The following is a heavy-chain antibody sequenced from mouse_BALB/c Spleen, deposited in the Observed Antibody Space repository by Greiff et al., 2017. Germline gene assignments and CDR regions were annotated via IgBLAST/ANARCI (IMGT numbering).Heavy chain of an antibody. CDR1: GYSFTSYW. V-gene: IGHV1S126*01. CDR2: IDPSDSET. D-gene: IGHD1-1*01. CDR3: ARLYGKEGYYFDY. Sequence: VQLQQSRPQLVRPGASVKISCKASGYSFTSYWMHWVKQRPGQGLEWIGMIDPSDSETRLNQKFKDKATLTVDKSSSTAYMQLSSPTSEDSAVYYCARLYGKEGYYFDYWGQGTTLTVSS. J-gene: IGHJ2*01.